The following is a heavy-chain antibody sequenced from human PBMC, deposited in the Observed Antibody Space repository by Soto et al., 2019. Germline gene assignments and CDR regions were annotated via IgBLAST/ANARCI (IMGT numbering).Heavy chain of an antibody. CDR1: GGSISTGGYY. V-gene: IGHV4-31*03. D-gene: IGHD1-26*01. CDR3: ATVRWELHDAFDI. Sequence: QVQLQESGPGLVKPSQTLSLTCTVSGGSISTGGYYWSWIRQHPGRGLEWIGYIYHSGMTFSNPSLQSRLAISIDTSKNKFSLKLSSVTAADTAVYYCATVRWELHDAFDIWGQGTMVSVSS. CDR2: IYHSGMT. J-gene: IGHJ3*02.